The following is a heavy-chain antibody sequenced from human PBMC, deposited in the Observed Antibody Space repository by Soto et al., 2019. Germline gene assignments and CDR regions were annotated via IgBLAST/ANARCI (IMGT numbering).Heavy chain of an antibody. CDR1: GFTVSSNY. Sequence: EVQLVESGGGLVQPGGSLGLSCAASGFTVSSNYMSWVRQAPGKGLEWVSVIYSGGSTYYADSVKGRFTISRDNSKNTLYLQMNSLRAEDTALYYCARGLFIAAQTVYWGQGTLVTVSS. CDR2: IYSGGST. CDR3: ARGLFIAAQTVY. J-gene: IGHJ4*02. D-gene: IGHD6-13*01. V-gene: IGHV3-66*01.